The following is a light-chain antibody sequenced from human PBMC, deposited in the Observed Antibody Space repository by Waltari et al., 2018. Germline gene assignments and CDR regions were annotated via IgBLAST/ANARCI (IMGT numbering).Light chain of an antibody. CDR1: QSVTTS. V-gene: IGKV3-11*01. CDR2: DAS. CDR3: HQRTSWPLT. J-gene: IGKJ4*01. Sequence: EIVLTQSPATLSLSPGERATLSCRASQSVTTSLTWYQQKPGQAPRLLIFDASDRATGVPARFSGSGSGTGFTLTISSLEPEDFAVYFCHQRTSWPLTFGGGTQVEFK.